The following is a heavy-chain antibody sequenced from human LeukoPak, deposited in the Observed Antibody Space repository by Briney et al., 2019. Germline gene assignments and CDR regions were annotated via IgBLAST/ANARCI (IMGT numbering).Heavy chain of an antibody. CDR1: GFIFSSYG. Sequence: GGSLRLSCATSGFIFSSYGMHWVRLAPGKGLEWAAFIRYDGSDKFYAESVKGRFTISRDNSKNTLYLQMNSLRAEDTAVYYCAKSGNAYAEYFQHWGQGTLVTVSS. CDR3: AKSGNAYAEYFQH. D-gene: IGHD2-2*01. V-gene: IGHV3-30*02. J-gene: IGHJ1*01. CDR2: IRYDGSDK.